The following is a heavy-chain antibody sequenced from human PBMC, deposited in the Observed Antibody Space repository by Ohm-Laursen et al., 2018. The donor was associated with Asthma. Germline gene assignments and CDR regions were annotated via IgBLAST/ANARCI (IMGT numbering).Heavy chain of an antibody. V-gene: IGHV3-21*01. Sequence: SLRLSCAASGFSFSTYRMNWVRQAPGKGLEWVSSISSSSSYIYYADSVKGRFTISRDDAKNTVYLQMNSLRVDDTAVYYCAYEFGGSGDYWGQGTLVTVSS. CDR1: GFSFSTYR. J-gene: IGHJ4*02. D-gene: IGHD3-10*01. CDR2: ISSSSSYI. CDR3: AYEFGGSGDY.